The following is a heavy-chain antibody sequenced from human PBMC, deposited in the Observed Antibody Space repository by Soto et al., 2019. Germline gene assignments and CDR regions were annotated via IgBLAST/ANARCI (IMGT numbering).Heavy chain of an antibody. CDR1: GGSISSSSYY. V-gene: IGHV4-39*01. J-gene: IGHJ4*02. CDR2: IYYSGTT. Sequence: SETLSLTCTVSGGSISSSSYYWCWIRQPPGKGLEWIGSIYYSGTTYYNASLKSRLTISVDTSKKQFSLKLSSVTAADTAVYYCARLLMDSSGYYSDYWGQGPLVTVSS. D-gene: IGHD3-22*01. CDR3: ARLLMDSSGYYSDY.